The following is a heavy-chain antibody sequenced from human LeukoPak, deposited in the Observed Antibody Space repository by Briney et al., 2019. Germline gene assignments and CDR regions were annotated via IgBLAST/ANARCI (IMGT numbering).Heavy chain of an antibody. CDR2: LGGGCATT. D-gene: IGHD6-19*01. CDR3: AKDISSSGEAY. J-gene: IGHJ4*02. V-gene: IGHV3-43*02. CDR1: GFNFDDYA. Sequence: PGGSLRLSCAASGFNFDDYAIHWVRQAPGKGLEWVCLLGGGCATTYYADSLKGRFTVSRDNSKKSLYQHMNSVRTEDTALYYCAKDISSSGEAYWGQGTLVTVSS.